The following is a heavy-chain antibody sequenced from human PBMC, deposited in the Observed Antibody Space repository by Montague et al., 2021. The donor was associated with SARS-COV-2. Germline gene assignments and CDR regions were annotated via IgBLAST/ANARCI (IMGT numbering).Heavy chain of an antibody. D-gene: IGHD6-6*01. CDR2: IYSGGST. J-gene: IGHJ3*02. CDR1: GFTVSSNY. V-gene: IGHV3-53*01. CDR3: ARGAEGIAARRGDAFDI. Sequence: SLRLSCAASGFTVSSNYMSWVRQAPGKGLEWVSVIYSGGSTYYADSVMGRFTISRDNSKNTQYLQMNSLSAEDTAVYYCARGAEGIAARRGDAFDIWGQGTMVTVSS.